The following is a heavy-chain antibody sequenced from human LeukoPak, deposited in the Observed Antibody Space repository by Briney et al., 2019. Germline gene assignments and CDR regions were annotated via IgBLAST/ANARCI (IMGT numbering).Heavy chain of an antibody. Sequence: ASVTVSCKASGYTFTSYGISWVRQAPGQGLEWMGWISAYNGNTNYAQKLQGRVTMTTDTSTSTAYMELRSLRSDDTAVYYCARGNENYGSGSYFPSYWGQGTLVTVSS. D-gene: IGHD3-10*01. CDR3: ARGNENYGSGSYFPSY. CDR2: ISAYNGNT. CDR1: GYTFTSYG. J-gene: IGHJ4*02. V-gene: IGHV1-18*01.